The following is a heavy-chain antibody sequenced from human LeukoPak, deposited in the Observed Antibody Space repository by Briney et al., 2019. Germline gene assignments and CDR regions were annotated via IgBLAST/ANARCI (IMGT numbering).Heavy chain of an antibody. D-gene: IGHD6-13*01. CDR2: IRYDGSNK. V-gene: IGHV3-30*02. CDR3: AKQGRGIWQQLVPGYFDY. CDR1: GFTFSSYG. J-gene: IGHJ4*02. Sequence: GGSLRLSCAASGFTFSSYGMHWVRQAPGKGLEWVACIRYDGSNKYYADSVKGRFTISRDDSKNTLYLQMNSLRAEDTAVYYCAKQGRGIWQQLVPGYFDYWGQGTLVTVSS.